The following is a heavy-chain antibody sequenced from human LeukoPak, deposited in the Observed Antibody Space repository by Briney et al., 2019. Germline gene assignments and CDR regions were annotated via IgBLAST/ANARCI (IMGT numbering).Heavy chain of an antibody. Sequence: GGSLRLSCAASGFTSSSYAMSWVRQAPGKGLEWVSAISGSGGSTYYADSVKGRFTIFRDNSKNTLYLQMNSLRAEDTAVYYCAKGCTSSARREFYFDYWGQGTLVTVSS. D-gene: IGHD6-19*01. J-gene: IGHJ4*02. CDR2: ISGSGGST. CDR1: GFTSSSYA. CDR3: AKGCTSSARREFYFDY. V-gene: IGHV3-23*01.